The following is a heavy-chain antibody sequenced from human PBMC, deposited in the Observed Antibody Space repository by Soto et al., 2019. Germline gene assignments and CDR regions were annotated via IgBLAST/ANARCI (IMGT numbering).Heavy chain of an antibody. D-gene: IGHD3-16*01. Sequence: QVHLVQSGTEVKKPGSSVKVSCKASGGNFRDYAISWVRQAPGQGPEWMGGIMAVFGTATYAQKFQGRVTISADEFTTTAYLDLSSLTSGDADVYYGATSRGFYAAMDVWGQGTTVTVSS. CDR2: IMAVFGTA. J-gene: IGHJ6*02. CDR3: ATSRGFYAAMDV. V-gene: IGHV1-69*01. CDR1: GGNFRDYA.